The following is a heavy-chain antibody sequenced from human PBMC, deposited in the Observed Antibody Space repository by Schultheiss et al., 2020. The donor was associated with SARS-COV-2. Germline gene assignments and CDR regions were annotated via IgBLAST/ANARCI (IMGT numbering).Heavy chain of an antibody. V-gene: IGHV3-11*01. CDR1: GFTFSDYY. CDR3: AREIVVVVAARTYGMDV. CDR2: ISSSGSTI. J-gene: IGHJ6*02. Sequence: GGSLRLSCAASGFTFSDYYMSWIRQAPGKGLEWVSYISSSGSTIYYADSVKGRFTISRDNAKNSLYLQMNSLRAEDTAVYYCAREIVVVVAARTYGMDVWGQGTTVTVSS. D-gene: IGHD2-15*01.